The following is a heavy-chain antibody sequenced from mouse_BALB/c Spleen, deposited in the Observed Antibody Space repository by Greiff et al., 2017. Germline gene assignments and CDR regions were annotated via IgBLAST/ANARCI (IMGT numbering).Heavy chain of an antibody. J-gene: IGHJ1*01. V-gene: IGHV5-17*02. Sequence: EVMLVESGGGLVQPGGSRKLSCAASGFTFSSFGMHWVRQAPEKGLEWVAYISSGSSTIYYADTVKGRFTISRDNPKNTLFLQMTSLRSEDTAMYYCARSGITTRNWYFDVWGAGTTVTVSS. D-gene: IGHD2-4*01. CDR1: GFTFSSFG. CDR3: ARSGITTRNWYFDV. CDR2: ISSGSSTI.